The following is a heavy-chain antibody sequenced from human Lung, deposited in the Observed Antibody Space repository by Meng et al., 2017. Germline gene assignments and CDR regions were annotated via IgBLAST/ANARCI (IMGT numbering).Heavy chain of an antibody. CDR3: SGHVDY. CDR1: GFTFSNAW. Sequence: VQLVVAGGGFVKPGRSLRLSCAASGFTFSNAWMTWVRQAPGKGLEWIGRMKSNVDGGTVDYAAAVKGRFFISRDDSENTFYLQINSLKTEDTAVYYCSGHVDYWGHGTLVTVSS. J-gene: IGHJ4*01. CDR2: MKSNVDGGTV. V-gene: IGHV3-15*01.